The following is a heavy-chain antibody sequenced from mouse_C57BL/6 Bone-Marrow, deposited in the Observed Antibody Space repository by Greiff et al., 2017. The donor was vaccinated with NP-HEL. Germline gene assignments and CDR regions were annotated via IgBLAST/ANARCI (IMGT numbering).Heavy chain of an antibody. V-gene: IGHV1-64*01. CDR3: ARSRGSSYGYYYAMDY. J-gene: IGHJ4*01. D-gene: IGHD1-1*01. CDR2: IHPNSGST. Sequence: VQLQQPGAELVKPGASVKLSCKASGYTFTSYWMHWVKQRPGQGLEWIGMIHPNSGSTNYNEKFKSKATLTVDKSSSTAYMQLSSLTSEDSAVYYCARSRGSSYGYYYAMDYWGQGTSVTVSS. CDR1: GYTFTSYW.